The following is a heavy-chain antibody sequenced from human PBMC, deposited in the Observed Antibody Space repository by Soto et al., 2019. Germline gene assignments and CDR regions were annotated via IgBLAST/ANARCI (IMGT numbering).Heavy chain of an antibody. D-gene: IGHD6-19*01. J-gene: IGHJ1*01. Sequence: GGSLRLSCAASGFTFSDYYMSWIRQAPGKGLEWVSYISSSGSTIYYADSVKGRFTISRDNAKNSLYVQMNSLRAEDTAVYYCARSQWLDHAEYFQHWGQGTLVTVSS. CDR1: GFTFSDYY. V-gene: IGHV3-11*01. CDR2: ISSSGSTI. CDR3: ARSQWLDHAEYFQH.